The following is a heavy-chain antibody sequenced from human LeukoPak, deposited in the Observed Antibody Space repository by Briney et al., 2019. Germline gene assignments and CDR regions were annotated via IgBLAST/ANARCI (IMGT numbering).Heavy chain of an antibody. Sequence: PGRSLRLACAASGFTFSSDSMNWVCQAPGKGLEWVSSISRSSSYIYYADSVKGRFTISRDNAKNSLYLQMNSLRAEDTAVYYCARDQQAVVAAIYYYYYKDVWGKGTTVTVSS. V-gene: IGHV3-21*01. CDR2: ISRSSSYI. D-gene: IGHD2-15*01. CDR3: ARDQQAVVAAIYYYYYKDV. CDR1: GFTFSSDS. J-gene: IGHJ6*03.